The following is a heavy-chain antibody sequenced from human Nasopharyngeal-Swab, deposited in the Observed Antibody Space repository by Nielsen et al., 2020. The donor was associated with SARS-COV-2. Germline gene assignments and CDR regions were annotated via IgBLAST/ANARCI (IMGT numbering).Heavy chain of an antibody. CDR2: MNPNTGNT. CDR1: GYTFTSYD. Sequence: ASVKVSCKASGYTFTSYDFNWVRQATGQGLEWMGWMNPNTGNTGYAQKFQGRVTMTTDTSTSTAYMELRSLRSDDTAVYYCARTAVPAALYYMDVWGKGTTVTVSS. V-gene: IGHV1-8*01. D-gene: IGHD2-2*01. J-gene: IGHJ6*03. CDR3: ARTAVPAALYYMDV.